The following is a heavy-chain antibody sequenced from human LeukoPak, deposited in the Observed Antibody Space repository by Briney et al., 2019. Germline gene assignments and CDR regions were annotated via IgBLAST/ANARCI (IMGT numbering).Heavy chain of an antibody. CDR3: ARQREPGGYSSS. D-gene: IGHD6-13*01. V-gene: IGHV4-59*08. CDR1: GGSISSYY. J-gene: IGHJ4*02. CDR2: IYYSGST. Sequence: SETLSLTCTVSGGSISSYYWSWIRQPPGKGLEWIGCIYYSGSTNYNPSLKSRVTISVDTSKNQFSLKLSSVTAADTAVYYCARQREPGGYSSSWGQGTLVTVSS.